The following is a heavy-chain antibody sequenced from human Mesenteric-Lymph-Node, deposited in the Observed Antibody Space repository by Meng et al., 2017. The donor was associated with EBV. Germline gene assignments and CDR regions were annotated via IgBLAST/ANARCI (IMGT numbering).Heavy chain of an antibody. Sequence: GAGVKKPGASVKVSGKASGYTFTGFYIHWVRQASGPGLEWMGWINPNTGGTKYAQKFQGWVTLTRDTSISTAYMELSRLRSDDTAVYYCARGRYELIWGLFDPWGQGTLVTVSS. CDR2: INPNTGGT. J-gene: IGHJ5*02. CDR1: GYTFTGFY. V-gene: IGHV1-2*04. D-gene: IGHD1-1*01. CDR3: ARGRYELIWGLFDP.